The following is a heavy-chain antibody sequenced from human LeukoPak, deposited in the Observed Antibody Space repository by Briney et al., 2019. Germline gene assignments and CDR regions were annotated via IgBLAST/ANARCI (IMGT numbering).Heavy chain of an antibody. CDR1: GGSISSGAHY. V-gene: IGHV4-31*03. CDR3: ARYGSGSPYYFDC. Sequence: SQTLSLTCTVSGGSISSGAHYCRWIRPHPGKGLEWIGYIHYSGSTYYNPSLNSRVTISVDTSENQFSLKLSSVPAADTAVYYCARYGSGSPYYFDCWGQGSLVAVSS. J-gene: IGHJ4*02. CDR2: IHYSGST. D-gene: IGHD3-10*01.